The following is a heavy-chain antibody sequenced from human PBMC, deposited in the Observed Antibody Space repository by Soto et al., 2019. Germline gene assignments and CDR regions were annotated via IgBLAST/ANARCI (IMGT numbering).Heavy chain of an antibody. Sequence: QVQLVQSGAEVKKPGSSVKVSCKASGGTFSSYAISWVRQAPGQGLEWMGGIIPIFGTANYAQKFQGRVTITADESTSTAYMELSSLRSEDTAVYYCARDNIVVVTATLYYYYGMYVWCQGTTVTVSS. D-gene: IGHD2-21*02. CDR1: GGTFSSYA. CDR3: ARDNIVVVTATLYYYYGMYV. V-gene: IGHV1-69*01. CDR2: IIPIFGTA. J-gene: IGHJ6*02.